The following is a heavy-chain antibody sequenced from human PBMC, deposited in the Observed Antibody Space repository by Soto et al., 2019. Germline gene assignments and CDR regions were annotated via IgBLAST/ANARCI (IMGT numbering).Heavy chain of an antibody. Sequence: ASVKVSCKASGYTFTSYGISWVRQAPGQGLEWMGWISAYNGNTNYAQKLQGRVTMTTDTSTSTAYMELRSLRSDDTAVYYCARRGDFCRGYSLWGNDAFDIWGQGTMVTVSS. CDR2: ISAYNGNT. CDR1: GYTFTSYG. V-gene: IGHV1-18*01. D-gene: IGHD3-3*01. CDR3: ARRGDFCRGYSLWGNDAFDI. J-gene: IGHJ3*02.